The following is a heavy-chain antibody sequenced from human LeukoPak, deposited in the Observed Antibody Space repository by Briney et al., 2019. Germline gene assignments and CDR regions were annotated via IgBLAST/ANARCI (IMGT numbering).Heavy chain of an antibody. J-gene: IGHJ4*02. V-gene: IGHV3-30*03. Sequence: GGSLRLSCAASGFTFNSYGMQWVRQAPGKELEWVAVISYDGSNKYYADSVKGRFTISRDNSKNTLYLQMNSLRAEDTAVYYCARNGLWSGTGDYWGQGTLVTVSS. CDR2: ISYDGSNK. CDR3: ARNGLWSGTGDY. CDR1: GFTFNSYG. D-gene: IGHD2-21*01.